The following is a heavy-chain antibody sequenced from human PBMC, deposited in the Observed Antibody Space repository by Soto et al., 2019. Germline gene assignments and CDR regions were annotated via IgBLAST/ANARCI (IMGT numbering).Heavy chain of an antibody. V-gene: IGHV3-23*01. CDR1: GFTFSSYA. CDR3: ATARAQYYDWSGYPVDY. Sequence: GGSLRLSCAASGFTFSSYAMSWVRQAQGKGLEWVSAISGSGGSTYYADSVKGRFPLSRYNSKNPLYLQMNSLRAEDTAVYYCATARAQYYDWSGYPVDYWGQGTLVTVSS. CDR2: ISGSGGST. D-gene: IGHD3-3*01. J-gene: IGHJ4*02.